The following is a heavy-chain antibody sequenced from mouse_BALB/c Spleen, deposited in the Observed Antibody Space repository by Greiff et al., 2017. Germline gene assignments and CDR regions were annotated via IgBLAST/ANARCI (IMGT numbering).Heavy chain of an antibody. J-gene: IGHJ4*01. V-gene: IGHV5-6*01. Sequence: EVQLVESGGDLVKPGGSLKLSCAASGFTFSSYGMSWVRQTPDKRLEWVATISSGGSYTYYPDSVKGRFTISRDNAKNTLYLQMSSLKSEDTAMYYCARHREDYYAMDYWGQGTSVTVSS. CDR3: ARHREDYYAMDY. D-gene: IGHD3-3*01. CDR2: ISSGGSYT. CDR1: GFTFSSYG.